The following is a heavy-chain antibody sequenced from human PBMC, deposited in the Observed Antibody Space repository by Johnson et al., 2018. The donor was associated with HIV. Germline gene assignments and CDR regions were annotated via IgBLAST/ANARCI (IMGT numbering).Heavy chain of an antibody. CDR3: AREGEDAFDI. V-gene: IGHV3-33*05. J-gene: IGHJ3*02. CDR2: ISYDGSNK. Sequence: WVRQAPGKGLEWVAVISYDGSNKYYADSVKGRFTISIDNAKKSMYLQMNSLRAGDTAVYYCAREGEDAFDIWGQGTMVTVSS. D-gene: IGHD2-21*01.